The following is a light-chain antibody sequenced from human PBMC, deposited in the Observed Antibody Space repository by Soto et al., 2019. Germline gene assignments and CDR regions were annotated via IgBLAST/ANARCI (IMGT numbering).Light chain of an antibody. J-gene: IGLJ1*01. V-gene: IGLV1-44*01. CDR3: AAWDDSLNAL. CDR1: FSNIGDNA. Sequence: QSVLTQPPSLSATPGQRVNISCSGSFSNIGDNAVNWYQQLPGAAPNLLIYLNDQRPSGVPDRFSGSKSGTSAFLAISGLQSEDEADYYCAAWDDSLNALFGTGTKV. CDR2: LND.